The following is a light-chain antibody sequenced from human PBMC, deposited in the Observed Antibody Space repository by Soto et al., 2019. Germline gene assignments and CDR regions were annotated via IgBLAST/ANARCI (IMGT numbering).Light chain of an antibody. CDR3: QQYNNWWT. CDR2: GAS. J-gene: IGKJ1*01. Sequence: EIVLTQSPGTLSLSPGERATLSCRASQSVSNNYLAWYQQKPGQAPRLLIYGASNRATGIPDRFSGSGSGTDSTLTISRLEPEDFAVYYCQQYNNWWTFGQGTKVDIK. V-gene: IGKV3-20*01. CDR1: QSVSNNY.